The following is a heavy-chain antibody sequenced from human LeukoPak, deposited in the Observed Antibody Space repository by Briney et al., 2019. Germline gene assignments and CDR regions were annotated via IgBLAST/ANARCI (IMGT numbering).Heavy chain of an antibody. CDR1: GFTFSNHA. CDR2: ISGSGRTT. CDR3: AKNAVVKRYIDY. D-gene: IGHD2-15*01. V-gene: IGHV3-23*01. J-gene: IGHJ4*02. Sequence: GGSLRLSCAASGFTFSNHAMSWVRQTPGKGLQWVSVISGSGRTTEYADSVKGRFTISRDNSKNTLSLQMNSLRVEDTAIYYCAKNAVVKRYIDYWVQGTLVTVSS.